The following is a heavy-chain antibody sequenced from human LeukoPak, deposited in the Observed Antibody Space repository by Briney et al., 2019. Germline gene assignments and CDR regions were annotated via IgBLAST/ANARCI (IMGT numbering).Heavy chain of an antibody. D-gene: IGHD3-10*01. CDR2: INHSGST. CDR1: GGSFNGYY. V-gene: IGHV4-34*01. Sequence: SSETLSLTCAVYGGSFNGYYWSWIRQPPGKGLEWIGEINHSGSTNYNPSLKSRVTISIDTSENQFSLKLSSVTAADTAVYYCARDSSYGSGSCYFDYWGQGTLVTVSS. CDR3: ARDSSYGSGSCYFDY. J-gene: IGHJ4*02.